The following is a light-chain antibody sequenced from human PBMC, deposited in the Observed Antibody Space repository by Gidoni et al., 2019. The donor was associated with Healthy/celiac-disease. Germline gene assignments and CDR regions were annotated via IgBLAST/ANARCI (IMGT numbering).Light chain of an antibody. V-gene: IGLV1-40*01. Sequence: QSVLTQPPSVSGAPGQRVTISCTGSSSNIGAGYDVHWYQQHPGTAPKLLIYGNSNRPSGVPDRFSGSKSGTSASLAISGLQAEDEADYYCQSYDSSLSGLFGTGTKVTVL. J-gene: IGLJ1*01. CDR3: QSYDSSLSGL. CDR2: GNS. CDR1: SSNIGAGYD.